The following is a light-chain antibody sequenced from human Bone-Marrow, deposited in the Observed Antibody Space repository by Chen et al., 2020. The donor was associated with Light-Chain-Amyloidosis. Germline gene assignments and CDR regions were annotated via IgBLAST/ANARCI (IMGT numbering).Light chain of an antibody. V-gene: IGLV3-25*02. CDR3: QSAENSSTCAVI. Sequence: SYELTQPPSVSVSPGQTARITCSGDDLPTKYAYWYQQKPGQAPVLVIHSDTERPSAIAERFSGSGSGPTTTLTISGVQAETEADYHCQSAENSSTCAVIFGGGTKLTVL. J-gene: IGLJ2*01. CDR1: DLPTKY. CDR2: SDT.